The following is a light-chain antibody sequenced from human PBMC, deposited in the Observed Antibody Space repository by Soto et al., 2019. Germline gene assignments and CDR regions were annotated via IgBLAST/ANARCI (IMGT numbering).Light chain of an antibody. Sequence: EIVLTQSPGTLSLSPGERATLSCRASQSVSSSYLAWYQQKPGQAPRLLIYGASSRATGIPDSFSGSGSRTDFTLTISRLEPEGFAVYYCQHYGSSPWTFGQGTKVEIK. CDR1: QSVSSSY. CDR3: QHYGSSPWT. CDR2: GAS. J-gene: IGKJ1*01. V-gene: IGKV3-20*01.